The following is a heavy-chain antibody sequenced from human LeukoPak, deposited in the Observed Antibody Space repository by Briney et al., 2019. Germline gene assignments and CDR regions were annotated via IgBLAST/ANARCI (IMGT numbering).Heavy chain of an antibody. CDR2: ISYDGTYK. J-gene: IGHJ4*02. CDR1: GFTFSSYA. V-gene: IGHV3-30-3*01. D-gene: IGHD3-22*01. CDR3: AKDGIITMIVVVITLDY. Sequence: GGALRLSCAASGFTFSSYAIHWVRPAQGQGLGWGAVISYDGTYKYYADSVKGRFNISRDNSKNTLFLQMNSLRAEDTAVYYCAKDGIITMIVVVITLDYWGQGTLVTVSS.